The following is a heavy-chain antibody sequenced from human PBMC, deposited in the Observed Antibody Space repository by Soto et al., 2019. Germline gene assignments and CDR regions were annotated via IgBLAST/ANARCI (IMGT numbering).Heavy chain of an antibody. Sequence: PGGSLRLSCAASGFTFSSYAMSWVRQAPGKGLERVSAISGSGGSTYYADSVKGRFTISRDNSKNTLYLQMNSLRVEDTAVCCCVRDASPNGGGGWWGKGPLVPVPP. J-gene: IGHJ4*02. CDR3: VRDASPNGGGGW. CDR1: GFTFSSYA. D-gene: IGHD2-8*01. CDR2: ISGSGGST. V-gene: IGHV3-23*01.